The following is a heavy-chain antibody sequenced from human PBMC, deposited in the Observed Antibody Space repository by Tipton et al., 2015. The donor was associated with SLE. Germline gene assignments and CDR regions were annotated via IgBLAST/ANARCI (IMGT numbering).Heavy chain of an antibody. J-gene: IGHJ3*02. V-gene: IGHV1-2*06. D-gene: IGHD3-22*01. Sequence: QLVQSGAEVKKPGASVKVSCKASGYTFTGYYMHWVRQAPGQGLEWMGRINPNSGGTNYAQKFQGRVTMTMDTSISTAYMELSRLRSDDTAVYYCARDLPDYDSRGAFDIWGQGTMVTVSS. CDR3: ARDLPDYDSRGAFDI. CDR2: INPNSGGT. CDR1: GYTFTGYY.